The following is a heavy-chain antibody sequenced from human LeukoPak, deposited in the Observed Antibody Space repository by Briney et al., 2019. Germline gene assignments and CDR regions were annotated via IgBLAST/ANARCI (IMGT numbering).Heavy chain of an antibody. Sequence: PGRSLRLSFAASGFTSSSYGMHWVRQAPGKGLEWVAVISYDGSNKYYADSVKGRFTISRDNSKNTLYLQMNSLRAEDTAVYYCAKHSSGWLALLDYWGQGTLVTVSS. CDR3: AKHSSGWLALLDY. J-gene: IGHJ4*02. CDR1: GFTSSSYG. CDR2: ISYDGSNK. V-gene: IGHV3-30*18. D-gene: IGHD6-19*01.